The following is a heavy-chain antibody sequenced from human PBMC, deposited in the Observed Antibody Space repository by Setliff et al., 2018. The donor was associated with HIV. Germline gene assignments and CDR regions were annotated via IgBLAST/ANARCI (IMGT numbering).Heavy chain of an antibody. CDR1: GYTLTDFY. Sequence: ASVKVSCKASGYTLTDFYIHWVRQAPGQGLEWMGWIAPNSGGTGYAENFQGRVTMTRDTSVNTAYMELSRLTSDDTAVYYCAASADGDCATTNCANWFDPWGQGTLVTVS. V-gene: IGHV1-2*02. D-gene: IGHD2-2*01. CDR3: AASADGDCATTNCANWFDP. J-gene: IGHJ5*02. CDR2: IAPNSGGT.